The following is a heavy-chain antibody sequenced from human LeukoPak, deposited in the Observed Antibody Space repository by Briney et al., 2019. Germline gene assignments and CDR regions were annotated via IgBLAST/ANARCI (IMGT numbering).Heavy chain of an antibody. V-gene: IGHV4-34*01. J-gene: IGHJ1*01. D-gene: IGHD6-19*01. CDR3: ASSGRYGAFQH. Sequence: PSETLSLTCAVYGGSFSGYYWSWIRQPPGKGLEWIGEINHSGSTNYNPSLKSRVTISVDTSKNQFSLKLSSVTAADTAVYYCASSGRYGAFQHWGQGTLVTVSS. CDR1: GGSFSGYY. CDR2: INHSGST.